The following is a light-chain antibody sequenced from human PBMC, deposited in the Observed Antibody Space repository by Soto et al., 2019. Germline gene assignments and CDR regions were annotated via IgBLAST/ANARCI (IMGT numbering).Light chain of an antibody. Sequence: SYELPQPPSVSVSPGQTASITCSGDKLGDKYACWYQQKPGQSPVLVIYQDSKRPSGLPERFSGSNSGNTATLTISGTQAMDEADYYCQAWDSSVVFGGGTKLTVL. CDR3: QAWDSSVV. CDR1: KLGDKY. V-gene: IGLV3-1*01. CDR2: QDS. J-gene: IGLJ2*01.